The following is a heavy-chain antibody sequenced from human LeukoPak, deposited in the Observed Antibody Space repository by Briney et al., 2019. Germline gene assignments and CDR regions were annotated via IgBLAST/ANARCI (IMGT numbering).Heavy chain of an antibody. D-gene: IGHD1-26*01. CDR2: IKEDGSEK. V-gene: IGHV3-7*01. CDR1: GCTFSTYW. CDR3: ARMCGSYCFDC. J-gene: IGHJ4*02. Sequence: GGSLILSCSASGCTFSTYWMIWVRQAPAKELEGVANIKEDGSEKKYVDSVKGRFTISRDNAKNSLYLQMNSLRAEDTAVYYCARMCGSYCFDCWGQGTLVPVSS.